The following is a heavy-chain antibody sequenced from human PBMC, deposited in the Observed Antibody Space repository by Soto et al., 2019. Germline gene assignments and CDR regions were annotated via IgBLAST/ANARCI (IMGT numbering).Heavy chain of an antibody. J-gene: IGHJ3*02. D-gene: IGHD2-15*01. V-gene: IGHV4-59*01. CDR3: ASERCRSGGAPFDS. CDR1: GGSISSCY. CDR2: IYYSGST. Sequence: SETLSLTCTVSGGSISSCYWSWIRQPPGKGLEWIGYIYYSGSTNYNPSLKSRVTISVDTSKNQFSLKLSSVTAADTAVYYCASERCRSGGAPFDSWGHGTMVTV.